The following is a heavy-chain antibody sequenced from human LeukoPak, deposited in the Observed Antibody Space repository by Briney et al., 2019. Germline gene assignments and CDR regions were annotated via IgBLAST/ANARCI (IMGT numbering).Heavy chain of an antibody. D-gene: IGHD3-3*01. CDR1: GYTFTSYG. J-gene: IGHJ6*02. CDR3: ARGITIFGVAHQSYYYYGMDV. Sequence: ASVKVSCKASGYTFTSYGISWVRQAPGQGLEWMGWISAYNGNTNYAQKLQGRVTMTTDTSTSTAYMELRSLRSDDTAVYYCARGITIFGVAHQSYYYYGMDVWGQGTTVTVSS. V-gene: IGHV1-18*01. CDR2: ISAYNGNT.